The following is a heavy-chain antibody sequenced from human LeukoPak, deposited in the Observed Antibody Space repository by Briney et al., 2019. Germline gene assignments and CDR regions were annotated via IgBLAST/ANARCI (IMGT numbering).Heavy chain of an antibody. CDR3: ARSRRGIAAAGTSYYFDY. Sequence: ASVKVSCEAPGDTFTSYDINWVRQATGQGLEWMGWMNPNSGNTGYVQKFQGRVTITRNTSKSTAYMELSSLRSEDTAVYYCARSRRGIAAAGTSYYFDYWGQGTLVTVSS. CDR1: GDTFTSYD. D-gene: IGHD6-13*01. V-gene: IGHV1-8*03. CDR2: MNPNSGNT. J-gene: IGHJ4*02.